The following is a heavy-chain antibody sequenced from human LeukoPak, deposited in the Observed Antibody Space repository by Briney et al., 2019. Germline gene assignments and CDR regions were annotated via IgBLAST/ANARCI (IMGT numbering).Heavy chain of an antibody. CDR2: IYYSGST. V-gene: IGHV4-59*08. CDR1: GGSISSYY. D-gene: IGHD3-16*01. Sequence: PSETLSLTCTVSGGSISSYYWSWIRQPPGKGLEWIGYIYYSGSTNYNPSLKSRVTISVDTSKNQFSLKLSSVTAADTAVYYCARHITFGEPTPDAFDIWGQGTMVTVSS. J-gene: IGHJ3*02. CDR3: ARHITFGEPTPDAFDI.